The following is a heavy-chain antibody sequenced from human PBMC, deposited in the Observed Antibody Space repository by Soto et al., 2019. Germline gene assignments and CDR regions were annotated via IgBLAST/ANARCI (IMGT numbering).Heavy chain of an antibody. D-gene: IGHD4-17*01. J-gene: IGHJ4*02. CDR1: GGFVPNSSYY. Sequence: SETQSLTCTVTGGFVPNSSYYWGWIRQSPGKGLEWIGSVYYRGRSYSKSSVKSRVTISVDTSKNRFSLSLNSVTASDTAVYFCVSQRTTVPTQAYFDYWGPGALVTVSS. CDR2: VYYRGRS. V-gene: IGHV4-39*01. CDR3: VSQRTTVPTQAYFDY.